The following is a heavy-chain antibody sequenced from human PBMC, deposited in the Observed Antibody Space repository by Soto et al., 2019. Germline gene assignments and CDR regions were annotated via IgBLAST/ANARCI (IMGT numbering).Heavy chain of an antibody. Sequence: SDTLSLTFTVSGDPITINYWSWIRQAPGKGLEGIGYIYYSGSTTYNPSLKSRVTMSADTSKDQFSLKLNSVTAADTAVYYCARDAGGPYHXWGPAIPVPVSX. V-gene: IGHV4-59*01. CDR2: IYYSGST. CDR3: ARDAGGPYHX. D-gene: IGHD2-15*01. CDR1: GDPITINY. J-gene: IGHJ5*02.